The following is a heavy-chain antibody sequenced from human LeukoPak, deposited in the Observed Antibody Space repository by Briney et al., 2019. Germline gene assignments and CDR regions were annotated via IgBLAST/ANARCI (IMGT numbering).Heavy chain of an antibody. J-gene: IGHJ4*02. V-gene: IGHV4-59*01. CDR1: RGSICSYY. D-gene: IGHD5-18*01. Sequence: PSETLSLTCTVSRGSICSYYWSWIRQPPGKRLEWSGYIYYSGSTNYNPSLQSRVTISVDTSKNQFSLKLSSVTAADTAVYYCARVDTAMVTDYWGQGTLVTVSS. CDR2: IYYSGST. CDR3: ARVDTAMVTDY.